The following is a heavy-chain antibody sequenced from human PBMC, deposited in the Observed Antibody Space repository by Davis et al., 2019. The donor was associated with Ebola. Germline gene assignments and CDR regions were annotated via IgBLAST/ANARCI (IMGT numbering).Heavy chain of an antibody. V-gene: IGHV3-13*05. CDR2: IGTAGDP. J-gene: IGHJ6*02. CDR1: GFTVSDYD. D-gene: IGHD3-3*01. Sequence: GGSLRLSCAASGFTVSDYDMHWVRQPTGKGLEWVSGIGTAGDPYYPDSAKGRFTISREIRKNSLYLQMNSLRAGDTAVYYCARDRFIWPMDVWGQGTTVTVSS. CDR3: ARDRFIWPMDV.